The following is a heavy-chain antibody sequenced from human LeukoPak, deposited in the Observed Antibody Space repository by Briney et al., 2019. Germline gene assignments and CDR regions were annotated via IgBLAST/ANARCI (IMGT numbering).Heavy chain of an antibody. J-gene: IGHJ4*02. CDR2: INPSDGST. Sequence: ASVKVSCKASGYTFTSYYMHWVRQAPGQGLEWMGIINPSDGSTSYAQKFQGRVTMTRDTSISTAYMELSGLTSDDTAVYFCATYYSDTSARDWGQGTLVTVSS. V-gene: IGHV1-46*01. CDR3: ATYYSDTSARD. CDR1: GYTFTSYY. D-gene: IGHD3-22*01.